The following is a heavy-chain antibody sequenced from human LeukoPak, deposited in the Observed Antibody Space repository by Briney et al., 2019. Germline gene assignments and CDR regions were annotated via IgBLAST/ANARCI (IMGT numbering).Heavy chain of an antibody. Sequence: PGGSLRLSCAASGFTFSSYAMSWVRQAPGKGLEWLSTVIASGSYTYYAASVKGRFTISRDNSKNTLHLQMDSLRVEDTAVYFCARNTTDRPYDFWGQGTLVTVSS. D-gene: IGHD2/OR15-2a*01. CDR2: VIASGSYT. CDR3: ARNTTDRPYDF. J-gene: IGHJ4*02. CDR1: GFTFSSYA. V-gene: IGHV3-23*01.